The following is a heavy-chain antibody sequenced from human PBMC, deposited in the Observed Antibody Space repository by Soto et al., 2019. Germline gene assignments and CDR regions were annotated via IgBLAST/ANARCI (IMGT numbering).Heavy chain of an antibody. Sequence: QVQLVESGGGLVKPGRSLRLSCAASGFTFSDYYMRWIRQAPGRGLEWLSYINRNGKNKDYADSVRGRFTISRDNAKTSFYREMTSKSVEDPAVYYCARRRRADLDDIVIVHDFDFCGQGTLVTVSS. D-gene: IGHD2-15*01. CDR2: INRNGKNK. CDR3: ARRRRADLDDIVIVHDFDF. CDR1: GFTFSDYY. V-gene: IGHV3-11*01. J-gene: IGHJ4*02.